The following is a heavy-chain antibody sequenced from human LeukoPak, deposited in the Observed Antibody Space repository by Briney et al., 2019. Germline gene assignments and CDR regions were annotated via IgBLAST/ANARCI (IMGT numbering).Heavy chain of an antibody. J-gene: IGHJ6*03. CDR2: ISGSGVGT. CDR1: GFTFSTYG. CDR3: AKGPNRFYMDV. Sequence: GGTLRLSCAASGFTFSTYGMSWVRQAPGKGLEWVSSISGSGVGTYYADSVKGRFTISRDNSKNTLYLQMNSLRAEDTAIYYCAKGPNRFYMDVSGKGTTVIISS. D-gene: IGHD2-8*01. V-gene: IGHV3-23*01.